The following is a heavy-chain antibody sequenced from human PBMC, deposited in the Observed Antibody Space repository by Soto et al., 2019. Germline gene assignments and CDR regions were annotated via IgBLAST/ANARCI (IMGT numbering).Heavy chain of an antibody. CDR1: GFTFNNYA. V-gene: IGHV3-23*01. Sequence: EVQLLESGGDLVHPGGSLTLSCVASGFTFNNYAMSWVRQAPGKGPEWVSAISYIDGHTFYAGSVRCRFTVSRDDSKNTLYLQMNSLRVDDSAIYYCAQSLITFGGVAGQTPLFAFWGQGTLVTVSS. CDR2: ISYIDGHT. D-gene: IGHD3-16*01. CDR3: AQSLITFGGVAGQTPLFAF. J-gene: IGHJ4*02.